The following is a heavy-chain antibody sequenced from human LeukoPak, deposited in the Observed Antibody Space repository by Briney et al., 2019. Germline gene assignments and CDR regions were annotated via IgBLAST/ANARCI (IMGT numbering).Heavy chain of an antibody. CDR2: ISYDGSNK. CDR1: KFTFSSYG. D-gene: IGHD2-2*01. CDR3: ARGDIVVVPAAMWLFDY. V-gene: IGHV3-30*19. J-gene: IGHJ4*02. Sequence: GGSLRLSCAASKFTFSSYGMHWVRQAPGKGLEWVAVISYDGSNKYYADSVKGRFTISRDNSKNTLYLQMNSLRAEDTAVYYCARGDIVVVPAAMWLFDYWGQGTLVTVSS.